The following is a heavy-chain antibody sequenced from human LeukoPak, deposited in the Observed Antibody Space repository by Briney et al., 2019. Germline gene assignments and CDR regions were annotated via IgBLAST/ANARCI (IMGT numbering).Heavy chain of an antibody. CDR3: IKGGRHSSSWNDY. CDR1: GFTFDDYA. D-gene: IGHD6-13*01. CDR2: ITWNSGSK. J-gene: IGHJ4*02. V-gene: IGHV3-9*01. Sequence: GRSLRLSCAASGFTFDDYAMYWVRQAPGKGLEWVSSITWNSGSKVYADSVKGRFTISRDNAKNSLYLQMNSLRVEDTAFYYCIKGGRHSSSWNDYWGQGTLVTVSS.